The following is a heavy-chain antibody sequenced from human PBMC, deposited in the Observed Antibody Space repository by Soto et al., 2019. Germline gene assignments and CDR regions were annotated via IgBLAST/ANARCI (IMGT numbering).Heavy chain of an antibody. CDR3: GRDGRGGIIDS. V-gene: IGHV1-18*01. CDR1: GYTFTGYG. J-gene: IGHJ3*01. Sequence: QVQLVQSGAEVKKPGASVKVSCKTSGYTFTGYGINWVRQAPGHGLEWMGWISVFNGNTKYGQNIQDRVIMTTDTATSTAYMEPRSLRADDTAVYFCGRDGRGGIIDSWGQGTMLIVSS. D-gene: IGHD2-15*01. CDR2: ISVFNGNT.